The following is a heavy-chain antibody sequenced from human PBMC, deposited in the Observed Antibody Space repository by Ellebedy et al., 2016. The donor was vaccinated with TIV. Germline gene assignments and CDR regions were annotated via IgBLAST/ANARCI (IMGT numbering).Heavy chain of an antibody. D-gene: IGHD2-21*01. CDR1: GYTFTNYG. CDR3: ASVSRRGGEPMDL. Sequence: AASVKVSCKASGYTFTNYGISWVRHAPGQGLEWMGWISEKNGNVNYAEKVEDRVTMTTDTSTNTADMDLRSLRSDDTAVYYCASVSRRGGEPMDLWGQGTTVTVSS. CDR2: ISEKNGNV. J-gene: IGHJ6*02. V-gene: IGHV1-18*04.